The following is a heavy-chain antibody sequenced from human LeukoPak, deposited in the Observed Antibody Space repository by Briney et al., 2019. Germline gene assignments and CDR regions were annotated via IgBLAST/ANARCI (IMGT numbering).Heavy chain of an antibody. V-gene: IGHV1-18*04. D-gene: IGHD4-17*01. J-gene: IGHJ5*02. CDR2: ISAYNGNT. Sequence: ASVKVSCKAAGYTFTTYYMHWVRQAPGQGLEWMGWISAYNGNTNYAQKLQGRVTMTTDTSTSTAYMELRSLRSDDTAVYYCAREWDGDPPANWFDPWGQGTLVTVSS. CDR3: AREWDGDPPANWFDP. CDR1: GYTFTTYY.